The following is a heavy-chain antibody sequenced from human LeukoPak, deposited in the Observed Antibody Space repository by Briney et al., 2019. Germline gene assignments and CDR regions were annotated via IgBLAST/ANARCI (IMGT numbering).Heavy chain of an antibody. J-gene: IGHJ5*02. V-gene: IGHV3-48*03. CDR1: GFTFSSYE. D-gene: IGHD4-11*01. CDR2: ISSSGSTK. CDR3: ARDLTVTSTCWFDR. Sequence: QPGGSLRLSCAASGFTFSSYEMNWVRQAPGKGLEWVSYISSSGSTKYYADSVKGRFTISRDNAKNSLYLQMNSLRAEDTAMYYCARDLTVTSTCWFDRWGQGTLVTVSS.